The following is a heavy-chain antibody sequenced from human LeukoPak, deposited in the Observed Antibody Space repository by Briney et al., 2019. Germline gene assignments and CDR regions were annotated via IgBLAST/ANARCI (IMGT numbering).Heavy chain of an antibody. CDR2: IYWNDDK. V-gene: IGHV2-5*01. CDR3: VHSVPGDKIQYYFYYYMDV. D-gene: IGHD2-2*01. Sequence: SGPTLVKPTQTLTLTCTFSGFSLTTSGVGVGWIRQPPGKALEWVALIYWNDDKYYSPSLESRLTISKDTSKNQVVLTMINVDPVDTATYYCVHSVPGDKIQYYFYYYMDVWGNGTTVTISS. J-gene: IGHJ6*03. CDR1: GFSLTTSGVG.